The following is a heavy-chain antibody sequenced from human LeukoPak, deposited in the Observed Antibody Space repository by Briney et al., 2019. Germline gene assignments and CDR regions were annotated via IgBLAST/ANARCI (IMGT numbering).Heavy chain of an antibody. Sequence: PSETLSLTCAVYGGSFSGYYWSWIRQPPGKGLEWIGEINHSGSTNYNPSLKSRVTISVDTSKNQFSLKLSSVTAADTAVYYCARVGGMVRGEKVDYWGQGTLVTVSS. V-gene: IGHV4-34*01. J-gene: IGHJ4*02. D-gene: IGHD3-10*01. CDR1: GGSFSGYY. CDR2: INHSGST. CDR3: ARVGGMVRGEKVDY.